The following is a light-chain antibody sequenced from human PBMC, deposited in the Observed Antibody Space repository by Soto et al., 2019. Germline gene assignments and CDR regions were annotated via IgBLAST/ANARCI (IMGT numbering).Light chain of an antibody. CDR1: NSNIGSNYD. V-gene: IGLV1-40*01. CDR3: CSYAGSSTWV. CDR2: GNN. J-gene: IGLJ3*02. Sequence: QSVLTQPPSVSGVPGQRVTISCTGSNSNIGSNYDVHWYQQLPGSAPKLLIYGNNNRPSGVPDRFSASKSGNTASLTISGLQAEDEAGYYCCSYAGSSTWVFGGGTKLTVL.